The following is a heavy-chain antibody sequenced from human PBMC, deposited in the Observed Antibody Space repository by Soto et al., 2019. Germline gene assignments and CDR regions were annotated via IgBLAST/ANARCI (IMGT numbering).Heavy chain of an antibody. D-gene: IGHD3-16*01. Sequence: QVQLVESGGGVVQPGRSLRLSCAASGFTFRSHGMHWVRQAPGKGLEWVAVIWYDGSNKYYGDAVRGRFTISRDNSKNMVFLEMNNLRDEDTAIYYCARWGDEKILDYWGRGTPFTVSS. V-gene: IGHV3-33*01. CDR2: IWYDGSNK. J-gene: IGHJ4*02. CDR1: GFTFRSHG. CDR3: ARWGDEKILDY.